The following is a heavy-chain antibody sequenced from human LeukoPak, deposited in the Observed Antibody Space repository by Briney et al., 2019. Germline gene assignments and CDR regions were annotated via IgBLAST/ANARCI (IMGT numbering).Heavy chain of an antibody. D-gene: IGHD2-2*01. CDR1: GGSISSYY. CDR3: AKEGYCSSTSCLFPVPDY. Sequence: SETLSLTCTVSGGSISSYYWSWIRQPPGKGLEWIGYIYYSGSTNYNPSLKSRVTISVDTSTNQFSLKLSSVTAADTAVYYCAKEGYCSSTSCLFPVPDYWGQGSLVTVSS. J-gene: IGHJ4*02. CDR2: IYYSGST. V-gene: IGHV4-59*12.